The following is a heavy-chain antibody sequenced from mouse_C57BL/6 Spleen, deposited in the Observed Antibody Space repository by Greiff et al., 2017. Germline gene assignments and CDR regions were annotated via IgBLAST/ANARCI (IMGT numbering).Heavy chain of an antibody. V-gene: IGHV1-39*01. CDR3: ARKAQAPLYAMDY. Sequence: EVQLQQSGPELVKPGASVKISCTASGYSFTDYNMNWVKQSNGKSLEWIGVINPNYGTTSYDQKFKGKATLTVDQSSSTAYMQLNSLKSEDSAVYYSARKAQAPLYAMDYWGQGTSVTVSS. CDR1: GYSFTDYN. J-gene: IGHJ4*01. CDR2: INPNYGTT. D-gene: IGHD3-2*02.